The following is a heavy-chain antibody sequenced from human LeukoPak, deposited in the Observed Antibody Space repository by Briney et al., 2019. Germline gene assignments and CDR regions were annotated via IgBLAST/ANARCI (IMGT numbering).Heavy chain of an antibody. CDR1: GASISGWY. D-gene: IGHD6-19*01. J-gene: IGHJ4*02. CDR2: VYGSGYT. CDR3: ARETSLAGFASGLGFNC. Sequence: SETLSLTCTVSGASISGWYWSWIRQPPGKGLEWIGYVYGSGYTNYNPSLKSRVTMSIDTSKNHFSLKLTSVTAADTATYYCARETSLAGFASGLGFNCWGQGILVTVSS. V-gene: IGHV4-59*01.